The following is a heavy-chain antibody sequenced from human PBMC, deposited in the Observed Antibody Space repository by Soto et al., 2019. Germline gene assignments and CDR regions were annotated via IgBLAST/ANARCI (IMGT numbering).Heavy chain of an antibody. CDR2: ISGSGGDT. CDR1: GFTFSSYA. CDR3: AKGYSYGYYFDY. D-gene: IGHD5-18*01. J-gene: IGHJ4*02. V-gene: IGHV3-23*01. Sequence: EVQLLESGGGLVQPGGSLRLSCAASGFTFSSYAMSWVRQAPGKGLEWVSGISGSGGDTYYADSVKGRFTISRDNSKNTLYLQMNSLRAEDTAVYYCAKGYSYGYYFDYWGQGTLVTVSS.